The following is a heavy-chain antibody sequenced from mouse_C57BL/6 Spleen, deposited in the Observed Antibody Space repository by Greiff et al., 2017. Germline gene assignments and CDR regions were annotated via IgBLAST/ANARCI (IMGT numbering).Heavy chain of an antibody. V-gene: IGHV1-42*01. Sequence: VQLKESGPELVKPGASVKISCKASGYSFTGYYMNWVKQSPEKSLEWIGEINPSTGGTTYNQKFKAKATLTVDKSSSTAYMQLKSLTSEDSAVYYCARGGYRDYFDYWGQGTTLTVSS. CDR2: INPSTGGT. J-gene: IGHJ2*01. CDR3: ARGGYRDYFDY. D-gene: IGHD2-14*01. CDR1: GYSFTGYY.